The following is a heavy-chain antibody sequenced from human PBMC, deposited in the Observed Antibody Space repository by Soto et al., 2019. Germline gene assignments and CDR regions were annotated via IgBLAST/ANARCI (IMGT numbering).Heavy chain of an antibody. J-gene: IGHJ4*02. CDR1: GFTFSSYS. V-gene: IGHV3-23*01. CDR2: ISGSGDST. CDR3: AKVYINSGYDPLGY. D-gene: IGHD5-12*01. Sequence: GGSLRLSCAASGFTFSSYSMNWVRQAPGKGPEWVSYISGSGDSTYYADSVKGRFTISRDNSKNTLYLQMNSLRAEDTAVYYCAKVYINSGYDPLGYWGQGTLVTVSS.